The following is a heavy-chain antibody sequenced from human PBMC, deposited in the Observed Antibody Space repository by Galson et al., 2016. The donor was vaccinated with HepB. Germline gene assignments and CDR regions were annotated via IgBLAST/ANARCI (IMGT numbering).Heavy chain of an antibody. CDR1: GGSISSGGYY. CDR3: ARAPVTSTTCCYYFDY. V-gene: IGHV3-53*01. J-gene: IGHJ4*02. D-gene: IGHD2-2*01. CDR2: IHSGGTT. Sequence: ETLSLPCTVSGGSISSGGYYWSWIRQAPGKGLEWVSIIHSGGTTYYADSVKGRFTISKDNSKNTLYLQMNSLRAEDTAVYYWARAPVTSTTCCYYFDYWGQGTLVTVSS.